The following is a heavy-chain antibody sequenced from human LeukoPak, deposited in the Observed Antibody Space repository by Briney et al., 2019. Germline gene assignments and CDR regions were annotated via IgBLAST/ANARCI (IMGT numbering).Heavy chain of an antibody. V-gene: IGHV3-9*01. D-gene: IGHD2-15*01. J-gene: IGHJ1*01. CDR3: AKGGQYCSGGSCYSFAEYFHH. CDR2: ISWNSGSI. Sequence: GGSLRLSCAASGFTFDDYAMHWVRQAPGKGLEWVSGISWNSGSIGYADSVKGRFTISRDNAKNSLYLQMNSLRAEDTALYYCAKGGQYCSGGSCYSFAEYFHHWGQGTLVTVSS. CDR1: GFTFDDYA.